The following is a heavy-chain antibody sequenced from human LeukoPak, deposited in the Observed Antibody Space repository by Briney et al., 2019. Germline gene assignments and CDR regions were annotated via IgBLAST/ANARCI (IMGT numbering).Heavy chain of an antibody. CDR1: GFTFSSYW. Sequence: GGSLRLSCAASGFTFSSYWMHWVRQAPGKGLVWVSRINSDGSSTSYADSVKGRFTISRDNAKNSLYLQMNSLRAEDTAVYYCARLITMVRGVDYWGQGTLVTVSS. CDR3: ARLITMVRGVDY. D-gene: IGHD3-10*01. V-gene: IGHV3-74*01. J-gene: IGHJ4*02. CDR2: INSDGSST.